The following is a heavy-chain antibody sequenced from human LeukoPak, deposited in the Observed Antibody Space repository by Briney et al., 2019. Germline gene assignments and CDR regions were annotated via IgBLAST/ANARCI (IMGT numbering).Heavy chain of an antibody. V-gene: IGHV3-11*06. CDR1: GFTFSDYY. CDR3: ARRDDWFNFDY. J-gene: IGHJ4*02. D-gene: IGHD3-9*01. CDR2: ISSNSNYT. Sequence: GGSLRLSCAASGFTFSDYYMTWIRQAPGKGLEWISYISSNSNYTNYADSVKGRFTISRDNAKNSLFLQMNSLRAEDTAVYYRARRDDWFNFDYWGQGTLVTVSS.